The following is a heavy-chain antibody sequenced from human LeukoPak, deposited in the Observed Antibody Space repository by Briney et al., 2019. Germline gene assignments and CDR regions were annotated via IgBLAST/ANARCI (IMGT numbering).Heavy chain of an antibody. CDR1: GFTFSSYG. CDR2: IRYDGSNK. CDR3: ATYGSGSYYRLDY. Sequence: GGSLRLSCAASGFTFSSYGMHWVRQAPGKGLEWVAFIRYDGSNKYYADSVKGRFTISRDNSKNTLYLQMNSLRAEDTAMYYCATYGSGSYYRLDYWGQGTLVTVSS. D-gene: IGHD3-10*01. J-gene: IGHJ4*02. V-gene: IGHV3-30*02.